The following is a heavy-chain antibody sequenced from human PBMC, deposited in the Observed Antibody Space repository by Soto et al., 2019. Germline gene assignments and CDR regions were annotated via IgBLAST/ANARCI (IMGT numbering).Heavy chain of an antibody. V-gene: IGHV3-23*01. CDR3: APSSVTL. Sequence: EVPLLESGGGLVQPGGSLRLSCAASGFTFSNHAMSWVRQAPGQGLEWVSGITGSGGRTYYADSVKGRFTISRDYSESSLDLQMNSLRAEGTAVYYCAPSSVTLWGQGPLVTVAS. CDR2: ITGSGGRT. CDR1: GFTFSNHA. J-gene: IGHJ4*02. D-gene: IGHD4-17*01.